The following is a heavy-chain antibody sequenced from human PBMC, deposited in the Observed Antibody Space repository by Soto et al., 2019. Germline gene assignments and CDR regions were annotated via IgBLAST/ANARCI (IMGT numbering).Heavy chain of an antibody. J-gene: IGHJ4*02. D-gene: IGHD1-26*01. Sequence: ASVKVSCKASGYSFTSLYINWVRQTAGQGLEWMGWMEPSTGRTGYAQKFQGRVTMTRDTSINTAYMELTTLTSDDTAFYYCARGVSAGVDYWGQGTLVNVSS. CDR2: MEPSTGRT. V-gene: IGHV1-8*01. CDR3: ARGVSAGVDY. CDR1: GYSFTSLY.